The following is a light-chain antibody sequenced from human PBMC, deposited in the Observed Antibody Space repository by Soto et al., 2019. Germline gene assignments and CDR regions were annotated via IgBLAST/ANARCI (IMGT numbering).Light chain of an antibody. J-gene: IGLJ2*01. CDR2: VGTGGIVG. CDR3: GADHGSGSNFVYLV. CDR1: SGYSNYK. Sequence: QSVLTQPPSASASLGASVTLTCTLSSGYSNYKVDWYQQRPGKGPRFVMRVGTGGIVGSKGDGIPDRFSVLGSGLNRYLTIKIIQEEDESDYHCGADHGSGSNFVYLVFGGGTKVTVL. V-gene: IGLV9-49*01.